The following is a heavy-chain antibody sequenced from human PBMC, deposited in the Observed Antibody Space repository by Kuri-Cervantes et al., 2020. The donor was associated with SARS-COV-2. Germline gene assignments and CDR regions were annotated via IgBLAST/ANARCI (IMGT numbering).Heavy chain of an antibody. Sequence: GGSLILSCASSGFTFFRYGMHWVRQAPGKGLEWVAVIWYDGSNEYYADSAKGRFTISRDNSKNTLYLQMKSLRADDTAVYYCARDRAGYYHMDVWGKGTTVTVSS. CDR1: GFTFFRYG. V-gene: IGHV3-33*01. J-gene: IGHJ6*03. CDR2: IWYDGSNE. D-gene: IGHD3-22*01. CDR3: ARDRAGYYHMDV.